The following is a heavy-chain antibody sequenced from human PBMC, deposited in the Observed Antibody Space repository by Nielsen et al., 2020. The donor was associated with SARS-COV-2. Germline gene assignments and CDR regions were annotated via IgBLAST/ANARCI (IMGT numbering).Heavy chain of an antibody. D-gene: IGHD1-7*01. V-gene: IGHV4-34*01. CDR1: GGSFSGYY. CDR3: ARDRELSENDY. J-gene: IGHJ4*02. CDR2: INHSGST. Sequence: SETLSLTCAVYGGSFSGYYWSWIRQPPGKGLEWIGEINHSGSTNYNPSLKSRVTISVDTSKNQFSLKLSSVTAADTAVYYCARDRELSENDYWGQGTLVTVSS.